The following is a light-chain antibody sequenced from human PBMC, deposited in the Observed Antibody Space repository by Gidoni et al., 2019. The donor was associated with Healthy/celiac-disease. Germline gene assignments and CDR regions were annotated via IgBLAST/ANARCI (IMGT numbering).Light chain of an antibody. V-gene: IGKV1-8*01. J-gene: IGKJ4*02. Sequence: ALRMTQSPSSCSASTGDRVTITCRASQGISSYLAWYQQKPGKAPKLLIYAASTLQSGVPSRFSGSGAGTDFTLTISCLQSEDFATYYCQQYYSYPLTFGGGTKVEIK. CDR3: QQYYSYPLT. CDR2: AAS. CDR1: QGISSY.